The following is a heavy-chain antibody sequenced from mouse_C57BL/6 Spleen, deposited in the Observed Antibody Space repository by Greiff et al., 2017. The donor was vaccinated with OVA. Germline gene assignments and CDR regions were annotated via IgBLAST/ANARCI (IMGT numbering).Heavy chain of an antibody. D-gene: IGHD2-3*01. V-gene: IGHV5-17*01. CDR3: ARLYDGYPYYAMDY. CDR1: GFTFSDYG. CDR2: ISSGSSTI. J-gene: IGHJ4*01. Sequence: EVNVVESGGGLVKPGGSLKLSCAASGFTFSDYGMHWVRQAPEKGLEWVAYISSGSSTIYYADTVKGRFTISRDNAKNTLFLQMTSLRSEDTAMYYCARLYDGYPYYAMDYWGQGTSVTVSS.